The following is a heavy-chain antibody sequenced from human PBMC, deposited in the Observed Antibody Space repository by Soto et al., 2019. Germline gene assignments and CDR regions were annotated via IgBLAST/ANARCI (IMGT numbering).Heavy chain of an antibody. V-gene: IGHV3-23*01. J-gene: IGHJ4*02. CDR3: VRGYSYV. D-gene: IGHD5-18*01. CDR2: ISSGGGTT. Sequence: EVHLLESGGGFLQPGGSLRLSCAASGFSFSIFAMNWVRQAPGKGLEWVSTISSGGGTTLYADSVKGRFIISRDNSKNTVSLQMNSLRAEDTAVYYCVRGYSYVWGQGTLVTVSS. CDR1: GFSFSIFA.